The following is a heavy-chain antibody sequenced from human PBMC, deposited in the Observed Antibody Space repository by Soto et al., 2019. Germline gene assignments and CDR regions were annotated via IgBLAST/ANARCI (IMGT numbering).Heavy chain of an antibody. CDR3: ARERKPIVLMVYANVDY. V-gene: IGHV3-21*01. D-gene: IGHD2-8*01. CDR1: GFTFSSYT. CDR2: ISSSSSYI. J-gene: IGHJ4*02. Sequence: GGSLRLSCAASGFTFSSYTMNWVRQAPGKGLEWVSSISSSSSYIYYADSVKGRFTISRDNAKNSLYLQMNSLRAEDTAVYYCARERKPIVLMVYANVDYWGQGTLVTVSS.